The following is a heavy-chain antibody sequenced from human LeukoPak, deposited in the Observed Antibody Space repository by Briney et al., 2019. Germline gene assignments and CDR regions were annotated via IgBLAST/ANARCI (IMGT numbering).Heavy chain of an antibody. CDR3: AREYGGNSFYGMDV. V-gene: IGHV3-30-3*01. CDR2: ISNDGSKK. Sequence: GGSLRLSCAASGFTFSSYAMHWVRQAPAKVLEWEAAISNDGSKKYYAGSVKGRFTISRDKSENTLYLQMDSLRAEDTALYYCAREYGGNSFYGMDVWGQGTTVTVSS. CDR1: GFTFSSYA. J-gene: IGHJ6*02. D-gene: IGHD4-23*01.